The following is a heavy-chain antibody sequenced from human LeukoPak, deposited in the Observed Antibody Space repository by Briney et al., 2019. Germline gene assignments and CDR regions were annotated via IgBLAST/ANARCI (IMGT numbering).Heavy chain of an antibody. V-gene: IGHV1-2*02. CDR1: GYTFTSYY. CDR3: ARDLGYYYYYYMDV. CDR2: INPNSGGT. Sequence: GASVKVSYKASGYTFTSYYMHWVRQAPGQGLEWMGWINPNSGGTNYAQKFQGRVTMTRDTSISTAYMELSRLRSDDTAVYYCARDLGYYYYYYMDVWGKGTTVTVSS. J-gene: IGHJ6*03.